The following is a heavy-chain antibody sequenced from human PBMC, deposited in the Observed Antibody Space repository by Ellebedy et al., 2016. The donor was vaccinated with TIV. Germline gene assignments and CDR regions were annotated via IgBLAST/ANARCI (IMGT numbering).Heavy chain of an antibody. Sequence: SQTLSLTCAISGDSVSDSSTTWNWIRQSPSRGLEWLGRAYYRSKWLNDYAVSVKGRISISPDTSKNQISLQLASVTPEDTAVYYCARDPSWCWSCLDLWGQGTTVTVSS. D-gene: IGHD3-3*01. V-gene: IGHV6-1*01. CDR3: ARDPSWCWSCLDL. J-gene: IGHJ6*02. CDR1: GDSVSDSSTT. CDR2: AYYRSKWLN.